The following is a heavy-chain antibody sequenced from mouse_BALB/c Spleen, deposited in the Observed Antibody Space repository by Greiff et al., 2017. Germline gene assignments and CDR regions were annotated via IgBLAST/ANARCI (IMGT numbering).Heavy chain of an antibody. CDR3: ARYGNYGYFDV. Sequence: DVKLQESGPGLVKPSQSLSLTCTVTGYSITSDYAWNWIRQFPGNKLEWMGYISYSGSTSYNPSLKSRISITRDTSKNQFFLQLNSVTTEDTATYYCARYGNYGYFDVWGAGTTVTVSS. CDR2: ISYSGST. J-gene: IGHJ1*01. D-gene: IGHD2-1*01. V-gene: IGHV3-2*02. CDR1: GYSITSDYA.